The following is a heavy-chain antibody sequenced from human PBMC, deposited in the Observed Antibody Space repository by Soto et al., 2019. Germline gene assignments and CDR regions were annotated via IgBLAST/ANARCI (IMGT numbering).Heavy chain of an antibody. CDR3: VASSGWRFDY. CDR2: ISFSSSTI. J-gene: IGHJ4*02. V-gene: IGHV3-48*02. CDR1: GFTLTRSA. Sequence: PGGSLRLSCAGSGFTLTRSAVSWVRQAPGKGLEWVSYISFSSSTIYYADSVKGRFTISRDNAKNSLYLQMNSLRDEDTAIYYCVASSGWRFDYWGQRTLVTVSS. D-gene: IGHD6-19*01.